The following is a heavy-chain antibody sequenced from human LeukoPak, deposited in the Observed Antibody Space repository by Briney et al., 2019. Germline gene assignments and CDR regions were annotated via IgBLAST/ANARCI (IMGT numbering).Heavy chain of an antibody. Sequence: ASVKVSCKASGGTFSSYAISWVRQAPGQGLEWMGGIIPIFGTANYAQKFQGRVTITADKSTSTAYMELSSLRSEDTAVYYCARPAGVSSSWYPDAFDIWGQGTMVTVSS. CDR1: GGTFSSYA. CDR2: IIPIFGTA. V-gene: IGHV1-69*06. D-gene: IGHD6-13*01. J-gene: IGHJ3*02. CDR3: ARPAGVSSSWYPDAFDI.